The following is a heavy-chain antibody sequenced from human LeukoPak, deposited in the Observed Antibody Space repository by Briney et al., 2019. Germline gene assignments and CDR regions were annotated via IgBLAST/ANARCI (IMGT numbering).Heavy chain of an antibody. V-gene: IGHV1-8*02. CDR3: ARKSGPLYYGSGSPYFDY. CDR1: GYTFTSYG. J-gene: IGHJ4*02. CDR2: MNPNSGNT. Sequence: ASVKVSCKASGYTFTSYGISWVRQAPGQGLEWMGWMNPNSGNTGYAQKFQGRVTMTRNTSISTAYMELSRLRSDDTAVYYCARKSGPLYYGSGSPYFDYWGQGTLVTVSS. D-gene: IGHD3-10*01.